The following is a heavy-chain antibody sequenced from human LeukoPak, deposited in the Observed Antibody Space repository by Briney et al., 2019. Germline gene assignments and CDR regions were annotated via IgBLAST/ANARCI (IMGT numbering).Heavy chain of an antibody. CDR1: GFTFDDYA. D-gene: IGHD2-21*01. CDR3: AKDITPRIPAAFDL. Sequence: GRSPRLSCAASGFTFDDYAMHWVRQVPGKGLEWVSGISWNSGRIDYADSVKGRFTISRDNAKNSLFLQMNSLRAEDTAFYYCAKDITPRIPAAFDLWGQGTMVTVSS. J-gene: IGHJ3*01. V-gene: IGHV3-9*01. CDR2: ISWNSGRI.